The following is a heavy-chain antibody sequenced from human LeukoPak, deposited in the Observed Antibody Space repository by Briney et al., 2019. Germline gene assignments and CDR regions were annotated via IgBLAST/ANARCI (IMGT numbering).Heavy chain of an antibody. V-gene: IGHV1-2*02. CDR1: GYTFTGYY. D-gene: IGHD1-26*01. CDR3: ARDQRIGGYGSDY. CDR2: INPNSGDT. J-gene: IGHJ4*02. Sequence: GASVKVSCKASGYTFTGYYIHWVRQAPGQGLEWVGWINPNSGDTNYAQKFQGGVTMTRDTSMSTAYMALSELRSDDTAVFFCARDQRIGGYGSDYWGQGTLVTVSS.